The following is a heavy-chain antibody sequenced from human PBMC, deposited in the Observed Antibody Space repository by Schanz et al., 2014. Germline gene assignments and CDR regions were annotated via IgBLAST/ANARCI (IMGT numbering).Heavy chain of an antibody. CDR3: ARDRVSFVRGPLGVD. CDR1: GYSFTAYA. D-gene: IGHD3-10*01. V-gene: IGHV1-18*01. CDR2: ISGYNGDT. Sequence: QVQLVQSGVEVKRPGASVRVSCKASGYSFTAYAIHWVRQAPGQGLEWMGWISGYNGDTNYAPKFQDRVTMTTDTSTGITSLELRNLKSDDTAVYYCARDRVSFVRGPLGVDWGQGTQVIVSS. J-gene: IGHJ4*02.